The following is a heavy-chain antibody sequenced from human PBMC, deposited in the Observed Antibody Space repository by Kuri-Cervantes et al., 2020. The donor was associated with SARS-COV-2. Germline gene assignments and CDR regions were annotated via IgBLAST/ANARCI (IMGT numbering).Heavy chain of an antibody. V-gene: IGHV3-7*03. CDR1: GFTFSSYW. CDR2: IKQDGSEK. Sequence: GGSLRLSCAASGFTFSSYWMSWVRQAPGKGLEWVANIKQDGSEKYYVDSVKGRFTISRDNAKSSLYLQMNSLKTEDTAVYYCTTLIDYWGQGALVTVSS. CDR3: TTLIDY. J-gene: IGHJ4*02.